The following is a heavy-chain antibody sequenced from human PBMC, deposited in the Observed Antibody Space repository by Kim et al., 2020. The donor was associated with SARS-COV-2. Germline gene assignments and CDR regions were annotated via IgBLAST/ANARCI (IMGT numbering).Heavy chain of an antibody. V-gene: IGHV1-69*04. CDR1: GGTFSSYA. CDR3: ARVSRWNDGGNWFDP. D-gene: IGHD1-1*01. Sequence: SVKVSCKASGGTFSSYAISWVRQAPGQGLEWMGRIIPILGIANYAQKFQGRVTITADKSTSTAYMELSSLRSEDTAVYYCARVSRWNDGGNWFDPWGQGTLVTVSS. CDR2: IIPILGIA. J-gene: IGHJ5*02.